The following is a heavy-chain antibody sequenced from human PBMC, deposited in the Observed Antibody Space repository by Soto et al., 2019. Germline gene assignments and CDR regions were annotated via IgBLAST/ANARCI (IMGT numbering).Heavy chain of an antibody. CDR3: AREFYGDWAFGY. V-gene: IGHV4-61*01. D-gene: IGHD4-17*01. J-gene: IGHJ4*02. Sequence: QVQLQESGPGLVKPSETLSLTCTVSGGSVSSGSYYWSWIRQPPGKGLEWIGYIYYSGSTNYNPALTRRVPISADTSKNQFSLKLSSVTAADTAVYYCAREFYGDWAFGYWGQGTLVTVSS. CDR1: GGSVSSGSYY. CDR2: IYYSGST.